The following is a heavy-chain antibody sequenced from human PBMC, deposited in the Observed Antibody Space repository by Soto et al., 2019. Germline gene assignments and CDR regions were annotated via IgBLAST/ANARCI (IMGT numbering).Heavy chain of an antibody. Sequence: SVKASCKASGYTFTSYAISWVRQAPGQGLEWMGWISAYNGNTNYAQNLQGRVSMTTDTSTSTAYMELRGLTFDDTAVYYCARDIESVTAKHFFYYYAMDVWGQGTTVTVSS. CDR3: ARDIESVTAKHFFYYYAMDV. J-gene: IGHJ6*02. CDR1: GYTFTSYA. D-gene: IGHD2-8*01. V-gene: IGHV1-18*04. CDR2: ISAYNGNT.